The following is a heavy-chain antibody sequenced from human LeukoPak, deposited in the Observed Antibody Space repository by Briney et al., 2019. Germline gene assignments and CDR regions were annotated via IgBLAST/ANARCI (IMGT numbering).Heavy chain of an antibody. V-gene: IGHV3-53*01. CDR1: GFTVSSNY. CDR3: ARAGGYSYGYPSYLDY. Sequence: GGSLRLSCAASGFTVSSNYMSWVRQAPGKGLEWVSVIYSGGSTYYADSVKGRFTISRDNSKNTLYLQMNSLRAEDTAVYYCARAGGYSYGYPSYLDYWGQGTLVTVSS. J-gene: IGHJ4*02. D-gene: IGHD5-18*01. CDR2: IYSGGST.